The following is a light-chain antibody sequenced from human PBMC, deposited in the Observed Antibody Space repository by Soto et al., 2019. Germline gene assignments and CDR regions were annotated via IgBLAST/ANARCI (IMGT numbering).Light chain of an antibody. CDR1: QSVTTQ. J-gene: IGKJ1*01. Sequence: IVLTQSPCTVSLSPGERATLSCRASQSVTTQLAWYQQKPGQAPRLIIHGASSRATGVPDRITGSGSGTDFTLSISRLEPEDFAVYYCQQYGGSTRTFGQGTKVDIK. CDR3: QQYGGSTRT. V-gene: IGKV3-20*01. CDR2: GAS.